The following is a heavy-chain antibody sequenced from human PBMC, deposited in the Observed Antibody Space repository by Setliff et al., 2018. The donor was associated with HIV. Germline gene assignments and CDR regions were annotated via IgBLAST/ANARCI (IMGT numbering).Heavy chain of an antibody. CDR1: GGAFSGYY. V-gene: IGHV4-34*12. CDR2: FFHTGSI. D-gene: IGHD3-10*01. CDR3: GRGWFDP. Sequence: PSETLSLTCAVYGGAFSGYYWSWIRQSPGKGLEWIGTFFHTGSISYNPSLRSRVTMPVDTSENLFSLRLIFVTAADTGVYYCGRGWFDPWGQGTLVTVSS. J-gene: IGHJ5*02.